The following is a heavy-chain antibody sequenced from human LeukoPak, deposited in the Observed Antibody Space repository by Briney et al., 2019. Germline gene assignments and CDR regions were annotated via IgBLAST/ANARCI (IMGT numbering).Heavy chain of an antibody. Sequence: PGRSLRLSCAASGFTFSSYWMHWVRQAPGKGLVWVSRINPDGSSTSYADSVKGRFTISRDNANNTLYLQMNSLRAEDTAVHYCARASTGRHSDYWGQGTLVTVSS. D-gene: IGHD2-15*01. CDR2: INPDGSST. CDR3: ARASTGRHSDY. CDR1: GFTFSSYW. J-gene: IGHJ4*02. V-gene: IGHV3-74*01.